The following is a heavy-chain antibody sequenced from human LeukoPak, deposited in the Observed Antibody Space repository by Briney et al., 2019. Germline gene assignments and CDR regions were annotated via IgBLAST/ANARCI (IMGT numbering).Heavy chain of an antibody. V-gene: IGHV4-39*07. Sequence: SETLSLTCTVSGGSVSSTTYYWSWIRQPPGKGLEWIGEIYHSGSTNYNPSLKSRVTISVDKSKNQFSLKLSSVTAADTAVYYCARDLRAYGSGSYYFDYWGQGTLVTVSS. CDR1: GGSVSSTTYY. D-gene: IGHD3-10*01. J-gene: IGHJ4*02. CDR3: ARDLRAYGSGSYYFDY. CDR2: IYHSGST.